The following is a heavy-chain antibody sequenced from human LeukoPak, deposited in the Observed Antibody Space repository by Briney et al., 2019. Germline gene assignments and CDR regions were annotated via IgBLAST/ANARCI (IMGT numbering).Heavy chain of an antibody. Sequence: SETLPPTCTVSGGSISSSISYWGWIRQPPGKGLEWIGSIYYRGTTYYNPSLKSRVTISVDTSKNQFSLNLNSVTAADTAIYYCATHVSIVAPATLNYGDNWFDPWGQGTLVIVSS. D-gene: IGHD2-2*01. V-gene: IGHV4-39*01. CDR3: ATHVSIVAPATLNYGDNWFDP. CDR1: GGSISSSISY. J-gene: IGHJ5*02. CDR2: IYYRGTT.